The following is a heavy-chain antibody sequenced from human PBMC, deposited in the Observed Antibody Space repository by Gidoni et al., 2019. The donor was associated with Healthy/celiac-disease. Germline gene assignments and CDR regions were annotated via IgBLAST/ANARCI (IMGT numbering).Heavy chain of an antibody. CDR3: ATTQHDYGDNYFDY. CDR1: GFTFSSYG. CDR2: ISYDGSNK. Sequence: QVQLVESGGGVVQPGRSLRLSCAASGFTFSSYGMHWVRQAPGKGLEWVAVISYDGSNKYYADSVKGRFTISRDNSKNTLYLQMNSLRAEDTAVYYCATTQHDYGDNYFDYWGQGTLVTVSS. V-gene: IGHV3-30*03. D-gene: IGHD4-17*01. J-gene: IGHJ4*02.